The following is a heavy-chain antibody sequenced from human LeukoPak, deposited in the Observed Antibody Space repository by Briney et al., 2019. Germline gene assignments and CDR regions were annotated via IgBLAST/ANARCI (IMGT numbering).Heavy chain of an antibody. D-gene: IGHD3-10*01. Sequence: SETLSLTCAVSGGSISSYYWSWIRQPPGKGLEWIGYIYYSGSTNYNPSLKSRVTISVDTSKNQFSLKLSSVTAADTAVYYCARHRASSGAPFDYWGQGTLVTVSS. CDR1: GGSISSYY. J-gene: IGHJ4*02. CDR2: IYYSGST. V-gene: IGHV4-59*08. CDR3: ARHRASSGAPFDY.